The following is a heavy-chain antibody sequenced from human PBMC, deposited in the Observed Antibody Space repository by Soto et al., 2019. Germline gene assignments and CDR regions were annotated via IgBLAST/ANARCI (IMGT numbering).Heavy chain of an antibody. CDR1: GFTFSSYA. CDR2: ISYDGSNK. D-gene: IGHD2-15*01. CDR3: ARGSSGPQSDY. J-gene: IGHJ4*02. Sequence: QVQLVESGGGVVQPGRSLRLSCAASGFTFSSYAMHWVRQAPGKGLEWVAVISYDGSNKYYADSVKGRFTISRDNSKNTLYLQMNSLRAEDPAVYYCARGSSGPQSDYWGQGTLVTVSS. V-gene: IGHV3-30-3*01.